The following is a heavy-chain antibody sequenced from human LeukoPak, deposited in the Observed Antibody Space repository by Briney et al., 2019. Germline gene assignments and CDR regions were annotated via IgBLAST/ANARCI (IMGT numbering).Heavy chain of an antibody. V-gene: IGHV1-24*01. CDR1: GYTLTELS. D-gene: IGHD3-22*01. CDR2: FDPEDGET. Sequence: GASVKVSCKVSGYTLTELSMHWVRQAPGKGLEWMGGFDPEDGETIYAQKFQGRVTMTEDTSTDTAYMELSSLRSEDTAVYYCATGVGSSGYYTYYYYMTSGAKGPRSPSP. CDR3: ATGVGSSGYYTYYYYMTS. J-gene: IGHJ6*03.